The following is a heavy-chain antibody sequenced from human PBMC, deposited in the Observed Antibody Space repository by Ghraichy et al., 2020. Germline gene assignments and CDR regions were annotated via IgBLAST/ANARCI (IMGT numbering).Heavy chain of an antibody. CDR3: AQDRGQQWWGEGFDY. J-gene: IGHJ4*02. CDR2: IRETGGNK. CDR1: GFTLSIYG. Sequence: GGSLRLSCAASGFTLSIYGMGWVRQAPGKGLEWVSVIRETGGNKYYADSVKGRFTISSDNSKNTLYLQMDSLRADDTAMYYCAQDRGQQWWGEGFDYCGQGTVVTVSS. V-gene: IGHV3-23*01. D-gene: IGHD2-15*01.